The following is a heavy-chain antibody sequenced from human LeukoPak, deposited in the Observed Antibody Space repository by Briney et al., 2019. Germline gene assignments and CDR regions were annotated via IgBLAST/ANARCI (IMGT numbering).Heavy chain of an antibody. V-gene: IGHV4-30-4*01. CDR2: IYYSGST. J-gene: IGHJ5*02. CDR3: ARGDGSGSGRWFDP. Sequence: SETLSLTCTVSGVSISSGDYYWSWIRQPPGKGLEWIGYIYYSGSTYYNPSLKSRVTISVDTSKNQFSLKLSSVTAADTAVYYCARGDGSGSGRWFDPWGQGTLITVSS. CDR1: GVSISSGDYY. D-gene: IGHD3-10*01.